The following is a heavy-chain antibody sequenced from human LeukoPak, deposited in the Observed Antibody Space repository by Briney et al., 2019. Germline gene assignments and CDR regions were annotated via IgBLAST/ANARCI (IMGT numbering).Heavy chain of an antibody. J-gene: IGHJ4*02. CDR1: GYTFTGYY. CDR3: ARLSYYYDSSGRNAYYFDY. V-gene: IGHV1-2*02. CDR2: INPNSGGT. D-gene: IGHD3-22*01. Sequence: ASVKVSCKASGYTFTGYYMHWVRQAPGQGLEWIGWINPNSGGTNYAQKFQGRVTMTRDTSISTAYMELSRLRSDDTAVYYCARLSYYYDSSGRNAYYFDYWGQGTLVTVSS.